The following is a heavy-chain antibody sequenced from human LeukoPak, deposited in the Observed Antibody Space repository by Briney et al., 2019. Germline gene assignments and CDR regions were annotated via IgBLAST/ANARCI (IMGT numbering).Heavy chain of an antibody. V-gene: IGHV3-49*04. J-gene: IGHJ4*02. D-gene: IGHD3-3*01. CDR2: IRNKAYGETT. Sequence: PGGSLRLSCTASGFTFVDYAMSWVRQAPGMGLEWIGFIRNKAYGETTEYAASVKGRFTISRDDSKSIAYLQMNSLKTEDTAVYYCSRTYDFWSGYLHHYFDFWGQGTLVTVSS. CDR1: GFTFVDYA. CDR3: SRTYDFWSGYLHHYFDF.